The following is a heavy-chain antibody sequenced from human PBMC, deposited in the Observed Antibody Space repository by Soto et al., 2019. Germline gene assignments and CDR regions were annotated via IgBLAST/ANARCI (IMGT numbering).Heavy chain of an antibody. CDR3: ARDRYDFWSGAHGGMDV. V-gene: IGHV1-46*01. CDR2: INPSGGST. D-gene: IGHD3-3*01. J-gene: IGHJ6*02. CDR1: GYTFTSYY. Sequence: ASVKVSCKASGYTFTSYYMHWVRQAPGQGLEWMGIINPSGGSTSYAQKFQGRVTMTRDTSTSTVYMELSSLRSEDTAVYYCARDRYDFWSGAHGGMDVWGQGTTVTVSS.